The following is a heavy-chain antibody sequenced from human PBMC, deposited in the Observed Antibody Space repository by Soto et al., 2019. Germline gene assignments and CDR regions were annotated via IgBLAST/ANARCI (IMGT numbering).Heavy chain of an antibody. V-gene: IGHV1-69*06. D-gene: IGHD3-16*02. J-gene: IGHJ4*02. CDR1: GGTFSSYA. Sequence: ASVKVSCKASGGTFSSYAISWVRQAPGQGLEWMGGIIPIFGTANYAQKFQGRVTITADKSTSTAYMELSSLRSEDTAVYYCARGEVVYDYVWGSYRPYHYFDYWGQGTLVTVSS. CDR2: IIPIFGTA. CDR3: ARGEVVYDYVWGSYRPYHYFDY.